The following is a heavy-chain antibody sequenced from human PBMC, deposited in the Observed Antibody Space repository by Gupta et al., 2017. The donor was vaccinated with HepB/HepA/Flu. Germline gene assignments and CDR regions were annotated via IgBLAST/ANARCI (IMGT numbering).Heavy chain of an antibody. D-gene: IGHD5-12*01. CDR2: ISYDGSKK. Sequence: VRQAPGKGLEWVAVISYDGSKKYYADSVKGRFTISRDNSKNTLYLQMNSLRADDTAVYYCAKNLGGYEASSYYNYGVDVWGQGTTVTVSS. V-gene: IGHV3-30-3*02. J-gene: IGHJ6*02. CDR3: AKNLGGYEASSYYNYGVDV.